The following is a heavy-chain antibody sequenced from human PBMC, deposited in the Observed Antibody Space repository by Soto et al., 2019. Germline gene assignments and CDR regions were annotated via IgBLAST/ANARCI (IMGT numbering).Heavy chain of an antibody. CDR1: GYDFNTDW. CDR3: ARLPRDCNKTSCYYADH. D-gene: IGHD3-3*01. J-gene: IGHJ4*02. Sequence: RGESLKITGKGSGYDFNTDWVGWERQLPGRGLEWVGSMYPGDSDTRYNPSLQGHVTLSVDVTVSTAFLQWRSLETSDTGMYFCARLPRDCNKTSCYYADHWGQGTQVTVSS. CDR2: MYPGDSDT. V-gene: IGHV5-51*01.